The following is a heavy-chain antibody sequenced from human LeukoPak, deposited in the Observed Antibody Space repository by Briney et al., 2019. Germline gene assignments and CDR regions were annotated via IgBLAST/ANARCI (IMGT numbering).Heavy chain of an antibody. CDR3: ARDVVAAAGTWDY. J-gene: IGHJ4*02. D-gene: IGHD6-13*01. V-gene: IGHV4-4*07. Sequence: PSETLSLTCTVSGDSISEFYWSWIRQPAGKGRDWVGRIYASGSTTYNPSLKSRVTMSVATSKTQFSLRLSSVTAADTAMYYCARDVVAAAGTWDYWGQGPLVTVSS. CDR1: GDSISEFY. CDR2: IYASGST.